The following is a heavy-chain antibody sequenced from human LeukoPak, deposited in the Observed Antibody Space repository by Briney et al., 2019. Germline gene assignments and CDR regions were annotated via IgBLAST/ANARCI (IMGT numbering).Heavy chain of an antibody. CDR2: IKEDGSEK. CDR1: GFSFSRYW. V-gene: IGHV3-7*01. Sequence: GGSLRLSCVASGFSFSRYWMSWVRQAPGKGLEWVANIKEDGSEKYYVDSVKGRFTISRDNSKNTLYLQMNSLRAEDTAVYYCAKDRNWPYYFDYWGQGTLVTVSS. J-gene: IGHJ4*02. D-gene: IGHD5-24*01. CDR3: AKDRNWPYYFDY.